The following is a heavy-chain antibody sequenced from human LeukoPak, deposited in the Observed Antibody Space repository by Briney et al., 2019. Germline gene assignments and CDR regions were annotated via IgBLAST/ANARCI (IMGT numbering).Heavy chain of an antibody. CDR2: ISDSGST. V-gene: IGHV4-59*11. Sequence: SETLSLTCVVSGGSLSTHHWSWIRQSPGRGLEWIGYISDSGSTNYNPSLKSRVTISVDTSKNQFSLMLSSVTAADTAVYYCARMTVTGYWNYGGFDYWGQGTLVTVSS. D-gene: IGHD1-7*01. CDR1: GGSLSTHH. CDR3: ARMTVTGYWNYGGFDY. J-gene: IGHJ4*02.